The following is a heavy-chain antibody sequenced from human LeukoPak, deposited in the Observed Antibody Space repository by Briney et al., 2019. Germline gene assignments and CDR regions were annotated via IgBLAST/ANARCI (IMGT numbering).Heavy chain of an antibody. Sequence: GGSLRLSCAASRFTFSRYSMNWVRQAPGKGLEWVSSISGSSRSIYYADSVKGRFTISRDNAKNSLFLQMNSLRAEDTAVYYCAREGENGWPEAFDYWGQGTLVTVSS. D-gene: IGHD3-16*01. CDR1: RFTFSRYS. V-gene: IGHV3-21*01. CDR3: AREGENGWPEAFDY. J-gene: IGHJ4*02. CDR2: ISGSSRSI.